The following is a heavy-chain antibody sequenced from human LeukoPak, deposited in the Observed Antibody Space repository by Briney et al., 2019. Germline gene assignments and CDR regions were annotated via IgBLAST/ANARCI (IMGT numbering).Heavy chain of an antibody. CDR2: IYPGDSDT. V-gene: IGHV5-51*01. J-gene: IGHJ3*02. Sequence: GESLKISCKGSGYSFTSYWIGWVRQMPGKGLEWMGIIYPGDSDTRYSPSFQGQVTISADKSISTAYLQWSRLRASDTAMYYCARQKGGSRTHAAFDIWGQGTMVTVSS. CDR3: ARQKGGSRTHAAFDI. D-gene: IGHD3-16*01. CDR1: GYSFTSYW.